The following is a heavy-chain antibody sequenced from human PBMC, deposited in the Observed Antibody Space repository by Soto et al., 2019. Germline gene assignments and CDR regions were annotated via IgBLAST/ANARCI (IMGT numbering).Heavy chain of an antibody. D-gene: IGHD6-19*01. J-gene: IGHJ6*02. Sequence: QVQLLQSGAEVKKPGSSVRVSCEASGGTFRTYAISWVRQAPGQGLEWMGEIIPIFGTVNYAQKFQGRVTITAAEATTTVDMYLRSLRSEDTAVYYCAKGAVAGTPTSYYYYGMDGWGQGTTVTVSS. CDR3: AKGAVAGTPTSYYYYGMDG. CDR1: GGTFRTYA. CDR2: IIPIFGTV. V-gene: IGHV1-69*12.